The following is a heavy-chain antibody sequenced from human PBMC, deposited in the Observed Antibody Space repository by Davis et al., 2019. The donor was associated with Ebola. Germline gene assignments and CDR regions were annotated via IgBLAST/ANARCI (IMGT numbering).Heavy chain of an antibody. D-gene: IGHD2-2*01. CDR3: ARDAVPAAQDY. CDR1: GFAFSIHW. V-gene: IGHV3-7*03. J-gene: IGHJ4*02. CDR2: IRQDGGET. Sequence: GESLKISCAAASGFAFSIHWMTWVRQAPAKALELVANIRQDGGETYYADSVKGRFAISRDNAKNSLYLQMNSLRAEDTAIYYCARDAVPAAQDYWGQGTLVTVSS.